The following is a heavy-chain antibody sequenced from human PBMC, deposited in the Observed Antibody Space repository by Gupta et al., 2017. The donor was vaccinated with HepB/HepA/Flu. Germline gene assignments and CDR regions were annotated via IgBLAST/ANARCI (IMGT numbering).Heavy chain of an antibody. CDR3: AKDRRTIDAFDI. CDR1: GFTFNNYG. Sequence: EMQLLESGGGLEQRGVSLRLSCVASGFTFNNYGMSWVRQAPGKGLEWVSGISEGGGARYYADSVKGRFTISRDNSKNTLYLQMNSLRAEDTAVYYCAKDRRTIDAFDIWGRGTMVTVSS. J-gene: IGHJ3*02. CDR2: ISEGGGAR. V-gene: IGHV3-23*01. D-gene: IGHD1-1*01.